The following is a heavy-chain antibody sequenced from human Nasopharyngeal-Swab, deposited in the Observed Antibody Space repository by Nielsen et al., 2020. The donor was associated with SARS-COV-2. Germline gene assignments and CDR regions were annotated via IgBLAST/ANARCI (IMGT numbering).Heavy chain of an antibody. CDR2: TYYRSEWYN. CDR1: GDSVSNDRVG. D-gene: IGHD3-16*01. J-gene: IGHJ4*02. Sequence: SQTPSLTCAISGDSVSNDRVGWNWIRQSPSRGLEWLGRTYYRSEWYNDYAVSVKSRITIKADPSTNQFSLQLNSVIPEDTAVYYCARDEGAHNSWGQGTLVTVSS. CDR3: ARDEGAHNS. V-gene: IGHV6-1*01.